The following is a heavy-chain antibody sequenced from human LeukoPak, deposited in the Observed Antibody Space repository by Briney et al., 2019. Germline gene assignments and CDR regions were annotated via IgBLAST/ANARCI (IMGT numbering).Heavy chain of an antibody. V-gene: IGHV4-34*01. D-gene: IGHD1-26*01. J-gene: IGHJ5*02. CDR3: ARLPNSGSYFSFDP. CDR1: SGSFSGYY. CDR2: IKHSGST. Sequence: SETLSLTCAVYSGSFSGYYWSWIRQPPGNGLEWIGEIKHSGSTNYNPSLKSRVTMSVDRSKNQFSLNLSSVTAADTAVYFCARLPNSGSYFSFDPRGQGTLVTVSS.